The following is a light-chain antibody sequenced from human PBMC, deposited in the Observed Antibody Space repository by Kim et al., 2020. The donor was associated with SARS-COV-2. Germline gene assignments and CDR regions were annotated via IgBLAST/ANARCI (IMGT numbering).Light chain of an antibody. J-gene: IGKJ2*01. CDR2: RIS. Sequence: EIVMMQTPLSSPVTLGQPASISCRSSQSLVHSDGNTYLSWLQQRPGQPPRLLIYRISKRFSGVPDRFSGSGAGTDFTLKISRVEAEDGGVYYYCMQATQMPQTFGQGTKLEIK. CDR3: MQATQMPQT. V-gene: IGKV2-24*01. CDR1: QSLVHSDGNTY.